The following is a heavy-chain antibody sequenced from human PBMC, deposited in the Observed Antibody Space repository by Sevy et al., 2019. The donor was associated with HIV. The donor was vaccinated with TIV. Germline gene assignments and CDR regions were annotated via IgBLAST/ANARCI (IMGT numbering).Heavy chain of an antibody. CDR3: AKVGWSGYYDI. D-gene: IGHD3-3*01. CDR1: GFMFSSYA. Sequence: GSLRLSCAASGFMFSSYAMSWVRQAPGKGLEWVSAISGSGGITYYADSLKGRFTISRDNSKNTLYLQMKSLRAEDTAVYYCAKVGWSGYYDIWGQGTMVTVSS. V-gene: IGHV3-23*01. J-gene: IGHJ3*02. CDR2: ISGSGGIT.